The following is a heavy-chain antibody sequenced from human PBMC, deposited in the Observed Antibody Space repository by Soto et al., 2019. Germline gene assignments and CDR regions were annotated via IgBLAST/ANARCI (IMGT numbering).Heavy chain of an antibody. CDR3: ARDGMIKFGGVIVTQLFDY. CDR1: GYTFTSYG. V-gene: IGHV1-18*01. CDR2: ISAYNGNT. D-gene: IGHD3-16*02. Sequence: QVQLVQSGAEVKKPGASVKVSCKASGYTFTSYGISWVRQAPGQGLEWMGWISAYNGNTNYAQKLQGRVTMTTDTSTSTAYMELRSMRSDDTAVYYCARDGMIKFGGVIVTQLFDYWGQGTLVTVSS. J-gene: IGHJ4*02.